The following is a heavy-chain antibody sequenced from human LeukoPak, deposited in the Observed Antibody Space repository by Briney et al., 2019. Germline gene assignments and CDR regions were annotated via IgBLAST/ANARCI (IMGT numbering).Heavy chain of an antibody. CDR3: AKDTSFDYVWGTYRPKEYYFALDV. V-gene: IGHV3-30*18. J-gene: IGHJ6*02. Sequence: GGSLRLSCAASGFSFRNYGMHWVRQAPGKGLEWLAAICYDRSSKFYVDSVKGRFTISRDNSNKSLSMEMNSLRDEDTAVYFCAKDTSFDYVWGTYRPKEYYFALDVWGQGTTVTVSS. CDR2: ICYDRSSK. D-gene: IGHD3-16*02. CDR1: GFSFRNYG.